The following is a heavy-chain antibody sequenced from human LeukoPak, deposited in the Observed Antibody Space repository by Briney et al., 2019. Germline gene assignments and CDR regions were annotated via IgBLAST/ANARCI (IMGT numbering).Heavy chain of an antibody. Sequence: PGGSLRLSCAASGFTFSNYGMSWVRQAPGKGLEWVSGINWNGGSTGYADSVKGRFTISRDNAKNSLYLQMNSLRAEDTALYHCARVASIAVAGMCDYWGQGTLVTVSS. J-gene: IGHJ4*02. D-gene: IGHD6-19*01. CDR2: INWNGGST. V-gene: IGHV3-20*01. CDR1: GFTFSNYG. CDR3: ARVASIAVAGMCDY.